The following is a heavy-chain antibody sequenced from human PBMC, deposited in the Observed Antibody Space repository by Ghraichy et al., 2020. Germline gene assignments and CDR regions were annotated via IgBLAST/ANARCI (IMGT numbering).Heavy chain of an antibody. CDR3: AREDTTGGMDY. V-gene: IGHV4-59*01. CDR1: GGSISSYY. Sequence: SETLSLTCTVSGGSISSYYWSWIRQPPGKGLEWIGYIYYSGSTNYNPSLKSRVTISVDTSKNQFSLKLSSVTAADTAVYYCAREDTTGGMDYWGQGTLVTVSS. D-gene: IGHD4-17*01. J-gene: IGHJ4*02. CDR2: IYYSGST.